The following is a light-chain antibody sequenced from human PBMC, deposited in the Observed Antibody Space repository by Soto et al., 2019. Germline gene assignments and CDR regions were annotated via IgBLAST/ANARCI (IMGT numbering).Light chain of an antibody. Sequence: DIQMTQSPSSLSASVGDRVIITCRASQGISNYLAWYQQKPGKVPKLLIYAASTLQSGVPSRFSGSGSGTDFTLTISSLQSEDVASYYCQNYNSAPFTFGGGTNVEIK. V-gene: IGKV1-27*01. CDR3: QNYNSAPFT. CDR1: QGISNY. CDR2: AAS. J-gene: IGKJ4*01.